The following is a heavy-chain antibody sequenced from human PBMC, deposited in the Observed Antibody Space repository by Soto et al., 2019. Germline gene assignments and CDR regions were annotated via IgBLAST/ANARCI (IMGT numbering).Heavy chain of an antibody. J-gene: IGHJ3*02. CDR3: GRGGWELPGYAFDI. CDR1: GGTFSSDA. V-gene: IGHV1-69*14. Sequence: QVQLVQSGAEVKKPGSSVKVSCKASGGTFSSDAISGVRQAPGQGLEWMGGIIPIFGTANYAQKLQGRVTITGDKPMGTATRELSSVRHEERAVQYCGRGGWELPGYAFDIWGQGTMVTVSS. D-gene: IGHD1-26*01. CDR2: IIPIFGTA.